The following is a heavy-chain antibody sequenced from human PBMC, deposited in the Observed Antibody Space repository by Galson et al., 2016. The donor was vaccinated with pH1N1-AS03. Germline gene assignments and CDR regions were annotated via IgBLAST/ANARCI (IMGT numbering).Heavy chain of an antibody. CDR2: VYPGLSS. CDR3: AREGCGARSTTGCYASGLGRRSYMDV. Sequence: SETLSLTCSVSGGSMSTYYWRWIRQPAEKGLEWVGRVYPGLSSNYNPSLKGRVTISVDTSKNQFSLKLRSVTAADTAVYYCAREGCGARSTTGCYASGLGRRSYMDVWGKGTTVTVSS. J-gene: IGHJ6*04. V-gene: IGHV4-4*07. D-gene: IGHD2-2*01. CDR1: GGSMSTYY.